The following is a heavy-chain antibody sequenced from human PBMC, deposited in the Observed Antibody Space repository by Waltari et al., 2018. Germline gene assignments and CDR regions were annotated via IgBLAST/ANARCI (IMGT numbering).Heavy chain of an antibody. CDR2: IKSRGDGGAI. J-gene: IGHJ4*02. Sequence: DVQVVESGGGLVEPGGSLRLSCGASGFSVRSSSITWGRPAPVKGLEGVGRIKSRGDGGAIDYAASVNGRFIISRDDSKNTLYLQMNSLKSEDTGVYYCTTAGVVGVVSRYWGQGALVTVSS. D-gene: IGHD1-26*01. CDR3: TTAGVVGVVSRY. CDR1: GFSVRSSS. V-gene: IGHV3-15*01.